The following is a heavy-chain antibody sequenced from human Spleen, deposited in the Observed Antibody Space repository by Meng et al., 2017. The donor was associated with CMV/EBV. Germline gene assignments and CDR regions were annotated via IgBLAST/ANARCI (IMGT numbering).Heavy chain of an antibody. D-gene: IGHD3-3*01. J-gene: IGHJ5*02. V-gene: IGHV3-7*01. CDR3: ARERTYGFWSGYYFSFDP. CDR1: GFTFSSYW. CDR2: ILEDGSEK. Sequence: GESLKISCAASGFTFSSYWVSWVRQGPGKGLEWVASILEDGSEKYYVDSVRGRFTISRDNAKNSLYLQMNSLRAEDTAVYFCARERTYGFWSGYYFSFDPWGQGTLVTVSS.